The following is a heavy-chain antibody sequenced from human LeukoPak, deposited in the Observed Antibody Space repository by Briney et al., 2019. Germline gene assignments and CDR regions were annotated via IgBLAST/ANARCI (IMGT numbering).Heavy chain of an antibody. CDR2: INPNSGGT. CDR3: ARDLGAYSSSSSFDY. J-gene: IGHJ4*02. CDR1: GYTFTGYY. D-gene: IGHD6-13*01. V-gene: IGHV1-2*02. Sequence: GASVKVSCKASGYTFTGYYMHWVRQAPGQGLGWMGWINPNSGGTNYAQKFQGRVTMTRDTSISTAYMELSRLRSDDTAVYYCARDLGAYSSSSSFDYWGQGTLVTVSS.